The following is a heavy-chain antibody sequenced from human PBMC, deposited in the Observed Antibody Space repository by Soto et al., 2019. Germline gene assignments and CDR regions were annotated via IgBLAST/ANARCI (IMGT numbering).Heavy chain of an antibody. J-gene: IGHJ4*02. D-gene: IGHD6-19*01. CDR2: TYYRSKWYS. CDR3: GGYSSGWYIDY. V-gene: IGHV6-1*01. CDR1: GGSVSSNSAA. Sequence: SQTLSLTCSISGGSVSSNSAALNWIGQSPSRGPEWLGRTYYRSKWYSDYAVSVKSRITINPDTSKNQFSLQLNSVTPEDTAVYYCGGYSSGWYIDYWGQGTLVTVSS.